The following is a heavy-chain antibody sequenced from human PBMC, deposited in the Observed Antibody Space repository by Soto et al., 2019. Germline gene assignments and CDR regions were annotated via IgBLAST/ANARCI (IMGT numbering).Heavy chain of an antibody. J-gene: IGHJ3*02. D-gene: IGHD3-10*01. CDR3: ARVTIRVRRAAFDI. CDR2: TYYRSKWYN. V-gene: IGHV6-1*01. CDR1: GDSVSSNSAA. Sequence: SQTLSLTCAISGDSVSSNSAAWNWIRQSPSRGLEWLGRTYYRSKWYNDYAVSVKSRITINPDTSKNQFSLQLNSLTPEDTAVYYCARVTIRVRRAAFDIWGQGTMVTVSS.